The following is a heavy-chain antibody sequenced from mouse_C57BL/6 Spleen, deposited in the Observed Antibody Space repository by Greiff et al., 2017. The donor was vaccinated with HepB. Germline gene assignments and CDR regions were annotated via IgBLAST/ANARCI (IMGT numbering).Heavy chain of an antibody. V-gene: IGHV5-4*03. J-gene: IGHJ3*01. Sequence: EVMLVESGGGLVKPGGSLKLSCAASGFTFSSYAMSWVRQTPEKRLEWVATISDGGSYTYYPDNVKGRFTISRDNAKNNLYLQMRHLKSEDTAMYYCASLYDGYYAWFAYWGQGTLVTVSA. CDR2: ISDGGSYT. CDR1: GFTFSSYA. D-gene: IGHD2-3*01. CDR3: ASLYDGYYAWFAY.